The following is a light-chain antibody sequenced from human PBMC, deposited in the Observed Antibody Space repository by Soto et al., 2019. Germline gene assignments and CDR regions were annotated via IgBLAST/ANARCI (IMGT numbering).Light chain of an antibody. CDR1: QSVSSN. J-gene: IGKJ1*01. V-gene: IGKV3-15*01. CDR3: QQYNNWPPMA. CDR2: GAS. Sequence: EIVMTQSPATLSVSPGERATLSCRASQSVSSNLAWYQQKPGQAPRLLIYGASTRATVIPTRYSGSGSGTEFTLTISSLKSEDFAVYCCQQYNNWPPMAFGQGTKVEIK.